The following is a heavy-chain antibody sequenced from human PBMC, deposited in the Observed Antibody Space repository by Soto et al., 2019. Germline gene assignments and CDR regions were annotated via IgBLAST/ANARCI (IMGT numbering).Heavy chain of an antibody. CDR3: AGSFSGRGGMDV. CDR2: TYYRSKWYN. CDR1: GGSVSINSAA. J-gene: IGHJ6*02. Sequence: PSQTLSLTCAIAGGSVSINSAAWNWIRQSPSRGLEWLGRTYYRSKWYNDYAVSVKSRLTINPDTSKHQFSLQLNSVTPEDTAVYYCAGSFSGRGGMDVWGQGTSVTVPS. V-gene: IGHV6-1*01. D-gene: IGHD3-10*01.